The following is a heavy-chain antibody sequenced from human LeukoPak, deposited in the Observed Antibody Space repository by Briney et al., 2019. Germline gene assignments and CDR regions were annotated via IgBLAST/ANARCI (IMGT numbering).Heavy chain of an antibody. Sequence: GASVKVSCKASGGTFSSYAISWVRQAPGQGLEWMGGIIPIFGTANYAQKFQGRVTITADESTSTAYMELSSLRSEDTAVYYCARDSGSYSLYYYYYGMDVWGQGTTVTVS. CDR3: ARDSGSYSLYYYYYGMDV. CDR1: GGTFSSYA. CDR2: IIPIFGTA. D-gene: IGHD1-26*01. J-gene: IGHJ6*02. V-gene: IGHV1-69*13.